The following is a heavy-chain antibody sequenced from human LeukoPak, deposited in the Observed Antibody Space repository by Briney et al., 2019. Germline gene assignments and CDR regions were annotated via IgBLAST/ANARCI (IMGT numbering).Heavy chain of an antibody. J-gene: IGHJ4*02. V-gene: IGHV5-51*01. CDR3: VRKDRASYYVDY. Sequence: GESLQISCKGSGYLFTNYWIGWVRQMPGKGLEWMGIIYPGDSDTRYSRSFQGQVTISADKSITTAYLQWNSLKASDSAMYYCVRKDRASYYVDYWGQGTLVTVSS. D-gene: IGHD2-15*01. CDR2: IYPGDSDT. CDR1: GYLFTNYW.